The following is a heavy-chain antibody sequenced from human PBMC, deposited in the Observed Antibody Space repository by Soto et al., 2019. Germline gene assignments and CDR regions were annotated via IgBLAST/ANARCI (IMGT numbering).Heavy chain of an antibody. CDR2: IRGRADNYAT. CDR3: TRAPDGNNADY. D-gene: IGHD6-13*01. V-gene: IGHV3-73*02. CDR1: GFIFSGTT. J-gene: IGHJ4*02. Sequence: EVQLVESGGDLVQPGGSLNLSCAASGFIFSGTTIHWVRQASGEGLEWVGRIRGRADNYATGYAASVKGRFTISRDDSKKTAYLQMNSLKTEDTAVYFCTRAPDGNNADYWGQGTLVTVSS.